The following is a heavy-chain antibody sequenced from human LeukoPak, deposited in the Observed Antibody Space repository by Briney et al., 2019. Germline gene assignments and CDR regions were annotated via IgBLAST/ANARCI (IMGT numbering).Heavy chain of an antibody. CDR2: ITSSSATL. J-gene: IGHJ6*02. CDR1: GFTFTTYS. Sequence: PGGSLRLSCAASGFTFTTYSMNWVRQAPGKGLEWVSYITSSSATLYYADSVKGRFTISRDNAKKSLYLQMNSLRAEDTAVYYCAREVWGPYSSVGMDVWGQGTTVTVSS. D-gene: IGHD6-19*01. CDR3: AREVWGPYSSVGMDV. V-gene: IGHV3-48*01.